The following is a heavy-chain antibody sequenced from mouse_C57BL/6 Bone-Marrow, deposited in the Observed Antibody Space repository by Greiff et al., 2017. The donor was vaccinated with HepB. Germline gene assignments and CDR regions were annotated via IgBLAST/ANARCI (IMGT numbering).Heavy chain of an antibody. J-gene: IGHJ4*01. Sequence: VQAVESGPELVKPGASVKISCKASGYAFSSSWMNWVKQRPGKGLEWIGRIYPGDGDTNYNGKFKGKATLTAVTSASTAYMELSSLTNEDSAVYYCTRESLCFYYAMDYWGQGTSVTVSS. CDR2: IYPGDGDT. CDR1: GYAFSSSW. V-gene: IGHV1-82*01. CDR3: TRESLCFYYAMDY. D-gene: IGHD6-5*01.